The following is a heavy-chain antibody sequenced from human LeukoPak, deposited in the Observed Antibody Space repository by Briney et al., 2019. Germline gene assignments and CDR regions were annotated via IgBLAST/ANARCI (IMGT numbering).Heavy chain of an antibody. J-gene: IGHJ5*02. V-gene: IGHV4-39*07. CDR3: ARVYDYVWGTNLNWFDP. CDR2: IYYSGST. D-gene: IGHD3-16*01. Sequence: SETLSLTCTVSGGSISSSSYYWGWIRQPPGKGLEWIGSIYYSGSTYYNPSLKSRVTISVDTSKNQSSLKLSSVTAADTAVYYCARVYDYVWGTNLNWFDPWGQGTLVTVSS. CDR1: GGSISSSSYY.